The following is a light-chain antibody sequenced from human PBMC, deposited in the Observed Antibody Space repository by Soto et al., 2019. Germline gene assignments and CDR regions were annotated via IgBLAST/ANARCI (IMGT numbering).Light chain of an antibody. Sequence: EIVLTQSPGTLSSSPGERVTLSCRASQSVTSNSLDCYQHQLDQPPRLLIYDASSRASGIPDRFRGSGSGTDFTLTISSLQPEDFAIYYCPQFGTSPDTFGHGNKVDIK. CDR2: DAS. CDR3: PQFGTSPDT. CDR1: QSVTSNS. V-gene: IGKV3-20*01. J-gene: IGKJ3*01.